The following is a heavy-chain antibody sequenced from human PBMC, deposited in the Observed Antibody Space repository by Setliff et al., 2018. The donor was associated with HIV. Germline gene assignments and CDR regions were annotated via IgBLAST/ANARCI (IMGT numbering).Heavy chain of an antibody. CDR2: INNDTSTI. Sequence: GESLRLSCAASGFTFSSSGMNWVRQAPGKGLEWLSYINNDTSTIYYADSVKGRFTISRDNAKNSVFLQMNGLRFEDTAVYYCVRLRIPGDSWGQGTLVTVSS. J-gene: IGHJ4*02. V-gene: IGHV3-48*01. CDR1: GFTFSSSG. CDR3: VRLRIPGDS.